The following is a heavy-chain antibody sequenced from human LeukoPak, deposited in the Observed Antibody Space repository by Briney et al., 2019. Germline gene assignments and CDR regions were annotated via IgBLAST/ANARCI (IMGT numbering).Heavy chain of an antibody. CDR2: INHSGST. CDR1: GGSFSGYY. Sequence: SETLSLTCAVYGGSFSGYYWSWIRQPPGKGLEWIGEINHSGSTNYNPSLKSRVTISVDTSKNQFSLNLSSVTAADTAVYYCARVIIPHNWFDPWGQGTLVTVSS. D-gene: IGHD2-21*01. V-gene: IGHV4-34*01. CDR3: ARVIIPHNWFDP. J-gene: IGHJ5*02.